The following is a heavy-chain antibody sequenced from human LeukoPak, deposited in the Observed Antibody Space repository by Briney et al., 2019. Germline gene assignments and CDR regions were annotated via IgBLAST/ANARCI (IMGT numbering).Heavy chain of an antibody. Sequence: SETLSPTCTVSGGCVSSYYWSWIRQPPGKGLEWIGYIYYSGSTNYNPSLTSRVTISVDTSKNQFSLKLSSVNAADTAVYFCASTNYTPSPKCEVTIPVDRSKNQFSLTRGFVPVGATAVYFCAGGLYSSWWAAFTFDYWGRGTLVPVSS. CDR1: GGCVSSYY. CDR2: IYYSGST. CDR3: ASTNYTPSPKCEVTIPVDRSKNQFSLTRGFVPVGATAVYFCAGGLYSSWWAAFTFDY. V-gene: IGHV4-59*02. J-gene: IGHJ4*02. D-gene: IGHD2-2*02.